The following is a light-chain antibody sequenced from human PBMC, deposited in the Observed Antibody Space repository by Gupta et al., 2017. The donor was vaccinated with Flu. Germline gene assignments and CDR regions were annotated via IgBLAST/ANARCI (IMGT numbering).Light chain of an antibody. Sequence: EIVLTQSPATLSLSPGERATLSSRASQSVSSYLDWYQQKPGQAPRLLIYDASNRATGIPARFIGSGSGTDFTLTISSLEPEDFAVYYCQQRSNWPPLTFGGGTKVEIK. V-gene: IGKV3-11*01. J-gene: IGKJ4*01. CDR1: QSVSSY. CDR3: QQRSNWPPLT. CDR2: DAS.